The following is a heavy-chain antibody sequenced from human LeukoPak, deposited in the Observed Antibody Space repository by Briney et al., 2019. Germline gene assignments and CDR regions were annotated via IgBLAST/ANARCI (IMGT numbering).Heavy chain of an antibody. D-gene: IGHD2-2*01. J-gene: IGHJ6*04. Sequence: ASVKVSCTVSGYTFTELSMHWVRQAPGKGLEWMGGIDPEDGETIYAQKFQGRVTMTEDTSTDTAYMELSSLRSEDTAVYYCASSIVVVPAAISYYGMDVWGTGTTVTVSS. CDR3: ASSIVVVPAAISYYGMDV. V-gene: IGHV1-24*01. CDR1: GYTFTELS. CDR2: IDPEDGET.